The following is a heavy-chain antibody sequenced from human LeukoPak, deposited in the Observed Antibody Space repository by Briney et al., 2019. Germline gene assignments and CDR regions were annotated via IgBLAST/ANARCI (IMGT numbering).Heavy chain of an antibody. Sequence: SVRVSCKASGGTFSTYAVNWVRQAPGQGLEWMGKIIPILGIANYAQKFQGRVTITADKSTNTAYMELSSLRSEDTAVYYCARVEDCTNGVCPFDYWGQGTLVTVSS. V-gene: IGHV1-69*04. CDR2: IIPILGIA. J-gene: IGHJ4*02. D-gene: IGHD2-8*01. CDR1: GGTFSTYA. CDR3: ARVEDCTNGVCPFDY.